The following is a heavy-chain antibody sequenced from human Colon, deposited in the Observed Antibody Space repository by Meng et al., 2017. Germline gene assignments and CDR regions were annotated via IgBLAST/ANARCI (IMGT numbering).Heavy chain of an antibody. V-gene: IGHV4-61*01. CDR3: ARDRVPGKY. Sequence: QLQLKGSGPGLVRPSETLSLTCTFSGGSVSSGTYYWSWIRQTPGKGLEWIGCIYYSGTTNYNPSLKSRVTISVDTSKNQFSLKLSSVTPADTAVYFCARDRVPGKYWGQGTLVTVSS. CDR1: GGSVSSGTYY. CDR2: IYYSGTT. J-gene: IGHJ4*02. D-gene: IGHD1-14*01.